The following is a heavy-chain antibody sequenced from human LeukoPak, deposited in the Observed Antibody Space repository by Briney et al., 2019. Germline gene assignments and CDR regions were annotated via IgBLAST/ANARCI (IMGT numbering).Heavy chain of an antibody. CDR3: AREAGDYVAVFDY. J-gene: IGHJ4*02. D-gene: IGHD4-17*01. CDR1: GGSIRSSSYY. CDR2: IYYSGST. V-gene: IGHV4-61*01. Sequence: SETLSLTCTVSGGSIRSSSYYWNWIRQPPGKGLEWIGYIYYSGSTNYNPSLKSRVTISVDTSKNQFSLNLSSVTAADTAVYYCAREAGDYVAVFDYWGQGTLVTVSS.